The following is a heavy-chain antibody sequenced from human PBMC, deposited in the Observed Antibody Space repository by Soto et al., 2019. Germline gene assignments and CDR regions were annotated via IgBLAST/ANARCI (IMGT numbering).Heavy chain of an antibody. CDR2: IIPIFGTA. D-gene: IGHD1-26*01. CDR1: GGTFSSYA. CDR3: ARDSGSYSPYYYYGMDV. V-gene: IGHV1-69*13. J-gene: IGHJ6*02. Sequence: ASVKVSCKASGGTFSSYAISWVRQAPGQGLEWMGGIIPIFGTANYAQKFQGRVTITADESTSTAYMELSSLRSEDTAVYYCARDSGSYSPYYYYGMDVWGQGTTVTVSS.